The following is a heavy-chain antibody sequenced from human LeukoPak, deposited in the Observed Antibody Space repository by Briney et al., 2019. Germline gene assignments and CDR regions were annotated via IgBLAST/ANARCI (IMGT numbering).Heavy chain of an antibody. D-gene: IGHD3-10*01. Sequence: PGGSLNLSWEASGFTFEVFAMHWVRQAPGKGLEWVLFISWEGQTTYYADSVRGRFTISRDNSKNSLYLQMNSLTTDDTAFYYCTRDTDFGSATNYFDHWGQGTLVSVSS. CDR3: TRDTDFGSATNYFDH. CDR1: GFTFEVFA. V-gene: IGHV3-43*01. J-gene: IGHJ4*02. CDR2: ISWEGQTT.